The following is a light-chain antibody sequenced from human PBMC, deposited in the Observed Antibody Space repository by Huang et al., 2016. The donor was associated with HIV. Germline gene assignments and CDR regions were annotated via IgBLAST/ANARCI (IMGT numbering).Light chain of an antibody. CDR2: DAC. J-gene: IGKJ5*01. CDR1: RGISSG. V-gene: IGKV1D-13*01. Sequence: AIQLTQSPSSLSASVGDRVTITCRASRGISSGLAWYQQKPGKAPKLLIFDACSLESGVPSRVSGSGSGTDFTLTISSLQPEDFATYYCQQFNNYLTFGQGTRLEIQ. CDR3: QQFNNYLT.